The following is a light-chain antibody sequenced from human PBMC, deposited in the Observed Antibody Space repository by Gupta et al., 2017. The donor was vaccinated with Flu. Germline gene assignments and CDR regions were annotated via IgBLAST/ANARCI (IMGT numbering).Light chain of an antibody. V-gene: IGKV1-33*01. CDR2: ETS. CDR3: QQYDYLSSYS. CDR1: QDIGIY. J-gene: IGKJ2*03. Sequence: DIQMTQSPSSLSASVGDRVTITCQASQDIGIYLNWFQQKPGKAPKLLIHETSIWETGVPSRFSGSGSATDFTLTISSRQPEDVATYYCQQYDYLSSYSFGQGTXLEIK.